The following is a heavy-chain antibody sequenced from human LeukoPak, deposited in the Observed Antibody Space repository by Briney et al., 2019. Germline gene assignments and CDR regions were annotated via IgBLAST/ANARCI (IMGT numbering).Heavy chain of an antibody. Sequence: LGGSLILSCAASGFTFSSYNMNWGRQAPGKGREWVSSISSSSSSYIYYADSVKGRFTISRDNAKNSLYLQMNSLRAEDTAVYYCARSHYSSSWALHDAFDIWGQGTMVTV. CDR2: ISSSSSSYI. V-gene: IGHV3-21*01. D-gene: IGHD6-13*01. CDR1: GFTFSSYN. J-gene: IGHJ3*02. CDR3: ARSHYSSSWALHDAFDI.